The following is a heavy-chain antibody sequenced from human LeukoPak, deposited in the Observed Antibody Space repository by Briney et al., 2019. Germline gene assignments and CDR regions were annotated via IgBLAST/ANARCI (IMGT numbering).Heavy chain of an antibody. D-gene: IGHD3-10*01. CDR1: GFTFSSYW. CDR3: ARDGEPLLWFGELLGPYFDY. J-gene: IGHJ4*02. V-gene: IGHV3-7*03. Sequence: GGSLRLSCAASGFTFSSYWMSWVRQAPGTGLEWVANIKQDGSEKYYVDSVKGRFTISRDNAKNSLYLQMNSLRAEATAVYYCARDGEPLLWFGELLGPYFDYWGQGTLVTVSS. CDR2: IKQDGSEK.